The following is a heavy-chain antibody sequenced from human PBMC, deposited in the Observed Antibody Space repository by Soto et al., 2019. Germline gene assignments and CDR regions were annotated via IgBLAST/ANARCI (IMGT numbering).Heavy chain of an antibody. CDR2: IIPLWGST. CDR1: GGTLSSFA. D-gene: IGHD6-13*01. Sequence: QVQLVQSGAEVKKPGSSVKVSCKASGGTLSSFAISWVRQAPGQGLEWIGGIIPLWGSTSYAQKFQGRVTITADESTNTAYMELNGLRSEDTAVYYCARDSSSLYFFDYWGQGTLVTVSS. V-gene: IGHV1-69*01. J-gene: IGHJ4*02. CDR3: ARDSSSLYFFDY.